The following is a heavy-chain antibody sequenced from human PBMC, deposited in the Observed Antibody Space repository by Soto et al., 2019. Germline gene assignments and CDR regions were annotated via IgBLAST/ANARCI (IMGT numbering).Heavy chain of an antibody. CDR2: INAGNGNT. J-gene: IGHJ4*02. Sequence: ASVKVSCKASGYTFTSYAMHWVRQAPGQRLEWMGWINAGNGNTKYSQKFQGRVTITRDTSASTAYMELSSLRSEDTAVYYCLRRELLEPYFDYWGQGTLVNFSS. CDR1: GYTFTSYA. V-gene: IGHV1-3*01. D-gene: IGHD3-10*01. CDR3: LRRELLEPYFDY.